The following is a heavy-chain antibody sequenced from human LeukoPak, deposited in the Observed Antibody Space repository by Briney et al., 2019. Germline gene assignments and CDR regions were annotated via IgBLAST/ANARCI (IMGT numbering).Heavy chain of an antibody. CDR3: ACSRVGGSLQPFDY. CDR1: GFTFSSHW. Sequence: GGSLRLSCAASGFTFSSHWMSWVRQAPGKGLEWVANIKKDGSERYYVDAVKDRLIIIRDTSKNTLSLQMISLRAEDTAVDYCACSRVGGSLQPFDYWSHGTLVTVSS. V-gene: IGHV3-7*01. J-gene: IGHJ4*01. D-gene: IGHD1-26*01. CDR2: IKKDGSER.